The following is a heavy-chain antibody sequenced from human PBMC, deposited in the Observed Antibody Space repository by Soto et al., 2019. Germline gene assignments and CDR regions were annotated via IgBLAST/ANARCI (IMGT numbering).Heavy chain of an antibody. CDR2: IRGKPNGGAT. Sequence: GGSLRLSCTASGFTFGDYAMNWFRQAPGKGLEWVGFIRGKPNGGATDYAASLKGRFTISRDDSRSVAYLQMNSLKTEDTAVYYCTRDFQGQSSYGMDVWGQGXTVTVSS. CDR1: GFTFGDYA. J-gene: IGHJ6*02. CDR3: TRDFQGQSSYGMDV. V-gene: IGHV3-49*03.